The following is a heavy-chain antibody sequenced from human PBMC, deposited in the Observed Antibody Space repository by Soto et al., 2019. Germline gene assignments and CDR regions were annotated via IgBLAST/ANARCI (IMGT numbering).Heavy chain of an antibody. CDR2: IKQDGSEK. D-gene: IGHD6-19*01. J-gene: IGHJ4*02. CDR1: GFTFSSYW. V-gene: IGHV3-7*01. CDR3: AREERPSWLVYYFDY. Sequence: EVQLLESGGGLVQPGGSLRLSCAASGFTFSSYWMSWVRQAPGKGLEWVANIKQDGSEKYYVDSVKGRFTISRDNAKNSLYLQMNSLRAEDTAVYYCAREERPSWLVYYFDYWGQGPLVTVSS.